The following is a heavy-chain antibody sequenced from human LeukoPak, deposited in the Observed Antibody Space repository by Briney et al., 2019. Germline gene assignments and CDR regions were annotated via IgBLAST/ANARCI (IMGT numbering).Heavy chain of an antibody. CDR1: GYTFTSYA. J-gene: IGHJ4*02. CDR2: INAGNGNT. D-gene: IGHD3-3*01. Sequence: ASVKVSCKASGYTFTSYAMHWVRQAPGQRLEWMGWINAGNGNTKYSQKFQGRVTITRDTSASIAYMELSSLRSEDTAVYYCARGSPVLRFLEWLFHGDYWGQGTLVTVSS. V-gene: IGHV1-3*01. CDR3: ARGSPVLRFLEWLFHGDY.